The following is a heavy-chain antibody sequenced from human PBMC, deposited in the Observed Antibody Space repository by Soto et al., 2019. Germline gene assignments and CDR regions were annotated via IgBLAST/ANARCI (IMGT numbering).Heavy chain of an antibody. D-gene: IGHD3-3*01. J-gene: IGHJ5*02. CDR2: INHTGGT. Sequence: SETLSLTCAVYGGSVNGYYWNWIRQPPGKGLEWIGEINHTGGTHYIPSLKSRVTMSVDTSKNQFSLRLSSVTAADTAIYYCATRITVFGLLIPPFDPWGQGTQVTVSS. CDR3: ATRITVFGLLIPPFDP. CDR1: GGSVNGYY. V-gene: IGHV4-34*01.